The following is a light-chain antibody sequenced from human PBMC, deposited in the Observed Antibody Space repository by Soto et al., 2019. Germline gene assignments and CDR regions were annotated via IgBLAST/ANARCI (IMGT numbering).Light chain of an antibody. V-gene: IGKV3-20*01. CDR1: QNINSDY. Sequence: EIALTQSPGTLSLSPGERATLSCRASQNINSDYLARYQQKPGQAPRLLIYGASSRATGIADRFSGSGYGTGLSPPISRLEPGDFAVYYCQQYGSLPLTFGGGTKVEIK. CDR3: QQYGSLPLT. J-gene: IGKJ4*01. CDR2: GAS.